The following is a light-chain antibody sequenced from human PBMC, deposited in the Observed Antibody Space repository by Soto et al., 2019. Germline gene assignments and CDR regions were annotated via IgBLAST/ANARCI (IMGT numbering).Light chain of an antibody. CDR2: GAS. Sequence: EIVMTQSPATLSVSPGERATLSCRASQSVSSNLAWYQQKPGQAPRLLIYGASTRATGIPARFSGSGSGTEFPITISSLPSEDFAVYYCQQYNNWPALTFGGGTKVEIK. CDR3: QQYNNWPALT. J-gene: IGKJ4*01. CDR1: QSVSSN. V-gene: IGKV3-15*01.